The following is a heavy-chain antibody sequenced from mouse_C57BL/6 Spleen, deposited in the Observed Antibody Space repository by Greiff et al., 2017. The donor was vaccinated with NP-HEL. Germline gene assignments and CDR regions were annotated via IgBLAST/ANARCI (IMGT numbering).Heavy chain of an antibody. D-gene: IGHD2-4*01. J-gene: IGHJ2*01. CDR1: GYAFSSSW. V-gene: IGHV1-82*01. CDR2: IYPGDGDT. Sequence: QVQLQQSGPELVKPGASVKISCKASGYAFSSSWMNWVKQRPGKGLEWIGRIYPGDGDTNYNGKFKGKATLTADKSSSTAYMQLSSLTSDDSAVYFCARSDYDASDYWGQGTTLTVSS. CDR3: ARSDYDASDY.